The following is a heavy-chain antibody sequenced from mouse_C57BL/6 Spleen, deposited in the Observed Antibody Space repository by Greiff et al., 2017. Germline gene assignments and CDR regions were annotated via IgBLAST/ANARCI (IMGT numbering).Heavy chain of an antibody. V-gene: IGHV1-80*01. CDR2: IYPGDGDT. Sequence: VQLQQSGAELVKPGASVKISCKASGYAFSSYWMNWVKQRPGKGLEWIGQIYPGDGDTNYNGKFKGKATLTADKSSSTAYMQLSSLTSEDSAVYFCARSDYYGSSLYYFDYWGQGTTLTVSS. CDR1: GYAFSSYW. D-gene: IGHD1-1*01. CDR3: ARSDYYGSSLYYFDY. J-gene: IGHJ2*01.